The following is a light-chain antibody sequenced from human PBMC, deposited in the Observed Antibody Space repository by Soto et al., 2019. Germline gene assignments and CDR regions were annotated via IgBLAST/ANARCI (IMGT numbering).Light chain of an antibody. Sequence: EIVMTQSPATLSVSPGERATLSCSASQSVSSNLAWDQQKPCQAHRRLSYGASTRATGIPARFSGSGSGKEFTLTFSSLQSEDGAVYYCPPDHNWPQYTFGQGTKLEI. J-gene: IGKJ2*01. CDR2: GAS. CDR1: QSVSSN. V-gene: IGKV3-15*01. CDR3: PPDHNWPQYT.